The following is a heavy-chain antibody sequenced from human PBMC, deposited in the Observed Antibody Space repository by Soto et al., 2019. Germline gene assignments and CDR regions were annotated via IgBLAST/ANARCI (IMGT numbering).Heavy chain of an antibody. V-gene: IGHV3-53*01. J-gene: IGHJ4*02. CDR1: GFTVSSTY. Sequence: EVQLVESGGNLIQPGGSLRLSCAASGFTVSSTYMSWVRQAPGKGLDWVSVIYTSGNTYYADSVKGRFTISRDSSKNTLYLHMNRLRAEDSAVYFCARGTSGWHGNWGQGTLVTVSS. CDR2: IYTSGNT. CDR3: ARGTSGWHGN. D-gene: IGHD6-19*01.